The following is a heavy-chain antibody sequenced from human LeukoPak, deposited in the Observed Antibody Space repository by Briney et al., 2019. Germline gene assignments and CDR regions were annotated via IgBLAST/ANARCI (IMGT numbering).Heavy chain of an antibody. CDR1: GFTFSSYW. CDR3: ARDSFLYSSSWYNYYYGMDV. V-gene: IGHV3-21*01. CDR2: ISSSSSYI. Sequence: PGGSLRLSCAASGFTFSSYWMTWVRQAPGKGLEWVSSISSSSSYIYYADSVKGRFTISRDNAKNSLYLQMNSLRAEDTAVYYCARDSFLYSSSWYNYYYGMDVWGQGTTVTVSS. D-gene: IGHD6-13*01. J-gene: IGHJ6*02.